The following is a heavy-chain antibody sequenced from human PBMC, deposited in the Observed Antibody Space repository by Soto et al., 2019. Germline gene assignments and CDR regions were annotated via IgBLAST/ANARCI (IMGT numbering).Heavy chain of an antibody. CDR2: IVPMFGST. Sequence: QVQLVQSGAAVKKPGSSVKVSCKASGGTFSRHTISWVRQAPGQGLEWMGGIVPMFGSTNYAQKFQGRVTISADESTSTAYTELSSLRSEDTAVCYCARGPKENSGMTTFAIWGQGTMVTVSS. V-gene: IGHV1-69*01. CDR3: ARGPKENSGMTTFAI. D-gene: IGHD1-26*01. J-gene: IGHJ3*02. CDR1: GGTFSRHT.